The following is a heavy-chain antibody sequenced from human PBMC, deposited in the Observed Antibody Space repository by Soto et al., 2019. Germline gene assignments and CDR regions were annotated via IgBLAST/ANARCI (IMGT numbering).Heavy chain of an antibody. V-gene: IGHV1-2*02. J-gene: IGHJ5*02. CDR3: ARAREDSSGWFDL. CDR1: GYIFSGNY. D-gene: IGHD6-19*01. CDR2: INAKNGAT. Sequence: QVQLVQSGAEVRKPGASVKVSCKASGYIFSGNYLHWVRRAPGQGLEWMAWINAKNGATNYAQKFRGRATVTRDTSISTTYLELSGLTSDDTAGYYCARAREDSSGWFDLGGQGTQVTVSP.